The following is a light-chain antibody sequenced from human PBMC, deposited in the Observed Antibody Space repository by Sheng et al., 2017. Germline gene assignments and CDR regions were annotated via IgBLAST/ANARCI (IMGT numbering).Light chain of an antibody. V-gene: IGKV3-15*01. CDR3: HQYGSSPPFT. Sequence: EKVMTQSPATLSVSPGERATLSCRASQSVSNNLAWYQQKPGQAPRLLIYDASTRATGIPARFSGSGSGTDFTLTITRLEPEDFAVYYCHQYGSSPPFTFGQGTKLEI. CDR1: QSVSNN. J-gene: IGKJ2*01. CDR2: DAS.